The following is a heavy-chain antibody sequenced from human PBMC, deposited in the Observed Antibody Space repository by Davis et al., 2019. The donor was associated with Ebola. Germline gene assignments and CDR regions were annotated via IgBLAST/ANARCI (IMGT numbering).Heavy chain of an antibody. J-gene: IGHJ4*02. CDR3: ARAPNYDVLTGTSSYYFDY. CDR2: ISGFNTNM. CDR1: GYTFTSYG. V-gene: IGHV1-18*04. Sequence: ASVKVSCKSSGYTFTSYGLVWVRQAPGLGLEWMGWISGFNTNMNFAQKFQGRVTVSKDTSTNTAYMDLRSLKSDDTAIYYCARAPNYDVLTGTSSYYFDYWGQGTLVTVSS. D-gene: IGHD3-9*01.